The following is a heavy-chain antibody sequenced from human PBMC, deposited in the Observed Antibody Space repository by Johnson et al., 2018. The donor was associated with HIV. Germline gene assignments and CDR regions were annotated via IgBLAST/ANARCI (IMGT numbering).Heavy chain of an antibody. J-gene: IGHJ3*02. CDR2: IHGAIES. CDR3: AGACRDGYTCDAFDI. Sequence: VQLVESGGVFVQRLSCVVSGFIVSRNYINWVRQAPGKGLEWVSIIHGAIESYNADFVKGRSSISRDNSKNTLYLQMNSLRAEDPAGYYCAGACRDGYTCDAFDIWGQGTMVTVSS. D-gene: IGHD5-24*01. CDR1: GFIVSRNY. V-gene: IGHV3-66*01.